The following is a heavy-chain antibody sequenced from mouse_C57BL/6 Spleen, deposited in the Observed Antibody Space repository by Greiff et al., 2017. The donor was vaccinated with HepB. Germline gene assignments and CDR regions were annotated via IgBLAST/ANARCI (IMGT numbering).Heavy chain of an antibody. D-gene: IGHD2-3*01. Sequence: EVQRVESGPGLVKPSQSLSLTCSVTGYSITSGSYWNWIRPFPGNKLEWMGYISYDGSNNYNPSLKNRISITRDTSKNQFFMKLNSVTTEDTATYNGAREGIYDGYYSYYFDYWGQGTTLTVSS. CDR3: AREGIYDGYYSYYFDY. V-gene: IGHV3-6*01. CDR1: GYSITSGSY. CDR2: ISYDGSN. J-gene: IGHJ2*01.